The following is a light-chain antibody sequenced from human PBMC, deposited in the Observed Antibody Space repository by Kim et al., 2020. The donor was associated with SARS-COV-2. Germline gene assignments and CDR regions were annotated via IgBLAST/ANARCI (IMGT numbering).Light chain of an antibody. CDR2: DVN. CDR1: SSDIGDYYY. Sequence: QSITISCNGTSSDIGDYYYVSWYQQHPGKAPKLMIFDVNKRPSGGSSRFSGSRSGVTASLTISGLQAEDEADYFCSSYTTSGSYVVFGGGTQLTVL. CDR3: SSYTTSGSYVV. J-gene: IGLJ2*01. V-gene: IGLV2-14*03.